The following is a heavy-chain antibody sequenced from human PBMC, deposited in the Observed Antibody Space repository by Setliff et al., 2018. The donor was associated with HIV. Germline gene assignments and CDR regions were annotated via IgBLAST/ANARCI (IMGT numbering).Heavy chain of an antibody. CDR3: ARLGYSGSLVGAFDI. V-gene: IGHV4-38-2*02. CDR1: GYSISSGHY. CDR2: IYHSGIT. J-gene: IGHJ3*02. D-gene: IGHD1-26*01. Sequence: PSETLSLTCTVSGYSISSGHYWGWIRQPPGKGLEWIGSIYHSGITYYNSSLKSRVTISVDTSKNQFSLNLTSVTAADTAVYYCARLGYSGSLVGAFDIWGQGTMVTVSS.